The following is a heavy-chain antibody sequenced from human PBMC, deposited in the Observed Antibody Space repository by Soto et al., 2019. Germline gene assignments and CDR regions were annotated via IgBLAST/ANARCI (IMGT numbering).Heavy chain of an antibody. CDR1: GFTFSSYA. V-gene: IGHV3-23*01. Sequence: GGSLSLSCAASGFTFSSYAMSWVRQAPGKGLEWVSAISGSGGSTYYADSVKGRFTISGDNSKNTLYLQMNSLRAEDTAVYYCATEAPKYYYGSGSSPTIDYWGQGTLVTVSS. CDR2: ISGSGGST. CDR3: ATEAPKYYYGSGSSPTIDY. D-gene: IGHD3-10*01. J-gene: IGHJ4*02.